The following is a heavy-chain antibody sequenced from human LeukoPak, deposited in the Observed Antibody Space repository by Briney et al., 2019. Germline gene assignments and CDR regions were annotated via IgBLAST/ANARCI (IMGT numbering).Heavy chain of an antibody. Sequence: SVKVSCKASGGTFSSYAISWVRQAPGQGLEWMGGIIPIFGTANYAQKFQGRVTITADKSTSTAYMELSSLRSEDTAVYYCASYSSGWYLFSYYYYYMDVWGKGTTVTVSS. V-gene: IGHV1-69*06. CDR1: GGTFSSYA. CDR3: ASYSSGWYLFSYYYYYMDV. J-gene: IGHJ6*03. CDR2: IIPIFGTA. D-gene: IGHD6-19*01.